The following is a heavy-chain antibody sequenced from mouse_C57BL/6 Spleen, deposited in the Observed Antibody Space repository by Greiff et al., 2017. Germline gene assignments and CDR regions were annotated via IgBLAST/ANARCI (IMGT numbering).Heavy chain of an antibody. D-gene: IGHD4-1*01. CDR2: IWRGGST. CDR1: GFSLTSYG. J-gene: IGHJ4*01. V-gene: IGHV2-5*01. CDR3: AKNWEFPSYAMDY. Sequence: VQVVESGPGLVQPSQSLSITCTVSGFSLTSYGVHWVRQSPGKGLEWLGVIWRGGSTDYNAAFMSRLSITKDNSKSQVFFKMNSLQADDTAIYYCAKNWEFPSYAMDYWGQGTSVTVSS.